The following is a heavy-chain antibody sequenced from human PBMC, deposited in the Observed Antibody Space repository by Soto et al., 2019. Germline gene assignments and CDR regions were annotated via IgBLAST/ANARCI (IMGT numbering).Heavy chain of an antibody. D-gene: IGHD3-3*01. V-gene: IGHV3-23*01. CDR2: FTGSGTIT. CDR1: GFTFSNYG. CDR3: AQDRRLVIIS. J-gene: IGHJ5*02. Sequence: GGSLRLSCAASGFTFSNYGMAWVRQAPGMGRGWVSGFTGSGTITNYADSVKGRFTISRDNSRNTLYLQMNNLRAEDTAVYYCAQDRRLVIISWGQGTLVTVSS.